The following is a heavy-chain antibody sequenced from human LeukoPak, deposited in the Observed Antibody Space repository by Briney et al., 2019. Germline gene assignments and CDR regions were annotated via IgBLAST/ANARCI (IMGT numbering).Heavy chain of an antibody. CDR2: ISYDGNKK. V-gene: IGHV3-30-3*01. CDR3: VKSPTYYEILTGRY. D-gene: IGHD3-9*01. CDR1: GFTFSNYA. Sequence: GGSLRLSYASSGFTFSNYAIHWVRQAPGKGLEWVAVISYDGNKKYYADSVKGRFTISRDNSKSTLYMEMNSLRAEDTAVYYCVKSPTYYEILTGRYWGQGALVTVSS. J-gene: IGHJ4*02.